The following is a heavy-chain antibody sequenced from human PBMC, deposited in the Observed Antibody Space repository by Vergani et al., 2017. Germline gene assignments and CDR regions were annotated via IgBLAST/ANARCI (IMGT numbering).Heavy chain of an antibody. CDR3: ARDSTVTTWGDWYFDL. CDR2: ISYDGSNK. D-gene: IGHD4-17*01. CDR1: GFTFSSYA. Sequence: QVQMVESGGGVVQPGRSLRLSCAASGFTFSSYAMHWVRQAPGKGLEWVAVISYDGSNKYYADSVKGRFTISRDNSKNTLYLQMNSLRAEETAVYYCARDSTVTTWGDWYFDLWGRGTLVTVSS. V-gene: IGHV3-30*01. J-gene: IGHJ2*01.